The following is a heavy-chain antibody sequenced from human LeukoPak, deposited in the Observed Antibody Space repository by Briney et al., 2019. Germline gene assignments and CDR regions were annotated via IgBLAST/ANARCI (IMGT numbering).Heavy chain of an antibody. D-gene: IGHD5-18*01. J-gene: IGHJ4*02. V-gene: IGHV1-2*02. CDR3: ARDGTSVMVDFDY. CDR1: GYTFTDYY. Sequence: ASVKVSCKASGYTFTDYYMYWVRQAPGQGLEWMGWINPNSGGTNYAQKFQGRVTMTRDTSISTAYMELSRLRSDDTAVYYRARDGTSVMVDFDYWGQGTLVTVSS. CDR2: INPNSGGT.